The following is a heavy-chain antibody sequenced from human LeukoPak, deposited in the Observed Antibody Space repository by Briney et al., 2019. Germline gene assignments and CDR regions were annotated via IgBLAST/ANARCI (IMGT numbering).Heavy chain of an antibody. Sequence: PGGSLRLSCAVSGITLSNYGMSWVRQAPGKGLEWVAGISDSGGNTKYADSVKGRFTISRDNPKNTLYLQMNSLRAEDTAVYYCARGYSGSYRVDYWGQGTLVTVSS. CDR1: GITLSNYG. V-gene: IGHV3-23*01. D-gene: IGHD1-26*01. J-gene: IGHJ4*02. CDR3: ARGYSGSYRVDY. CDR2: ISDSGGNT.